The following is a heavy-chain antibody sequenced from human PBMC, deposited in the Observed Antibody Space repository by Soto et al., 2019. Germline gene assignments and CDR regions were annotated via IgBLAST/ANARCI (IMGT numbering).Heavy chain of an antibody. CDR1: GFTFSSYA. CDR2: ISGGGGSS. V-gene: IGHV3-23*01. CDR3: AKGGCSGGSCYPLDY. J-gene: IGHJ4*02. D-gene: IGHD2-15*01. Sequence: VGSLRLSCADSGFTFSSYAMSWVRQAPGKGLEWVSTISGGGGSSYFADSVKGRFIISRDNSKNTLDLQMKSLRPDDTAVYYCAKGGCSGGSCYPLDYWGQGTLVTVSS.